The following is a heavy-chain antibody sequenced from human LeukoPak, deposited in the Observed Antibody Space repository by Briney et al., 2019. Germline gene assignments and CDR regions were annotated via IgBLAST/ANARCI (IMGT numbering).Heavy chain of an antibody. D-gene: IGHD2-15*01. Sequence: PGGSLRLSCAASGFTFNSYAMSWVRQAPGKGLEWVSTISGSGGSTYYADSVKGRFTISRDNSKNTLYLQLNSLRAEDTAVYYCAIRGGYGYFQHWGQGTLVTVSS. V-gene: IGHV3-23*01. CDR3: AIRGGYGYFQH. J-gene: IGHJ1*01. CDR2: ISGSGGST. CDR1: GFTFNSYA.